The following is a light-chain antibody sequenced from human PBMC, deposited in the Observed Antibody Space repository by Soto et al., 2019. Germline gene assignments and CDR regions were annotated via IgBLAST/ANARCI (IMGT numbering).Light chain of an antibody. CDR1: QSVRRN. Sequence: EIVLTQSPATLSLSPGERATLSCRASQSVRRNLAWYQHKPGQPPRLLIYDASIRATGIPGRFSGSGSETDFTLTISNLEPEDFAVYYCQQRDNWPWTFGQGAKVEIK. V-gene: IGKV3-11*01. CDR3: QQRDNWPWT. CDR2: DAS. J-gene: IGKJ1*01.